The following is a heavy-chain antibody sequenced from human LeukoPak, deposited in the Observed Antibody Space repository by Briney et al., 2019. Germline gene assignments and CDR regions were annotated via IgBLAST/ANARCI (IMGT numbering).Heavy chain of an antibody. CDR2: IRYDGSNK. J-gene: IGHJ4*02. D-gene: IGHD6-13*01. V-gene: IGHV3-30*02. CDR3: AKDQGAQQLVLNC. CDR1: GFTFSSYG. Sequence: GGSLRLSCAASGFTFSSYGMYWVRQAPGKGLEWVAFIRYDGSNKYYADSVKGRFTISRDNSKNTLYLQMNSLRAEDTAVYYCAKDQGAQQLVLNCWGQGTLVTVSS.